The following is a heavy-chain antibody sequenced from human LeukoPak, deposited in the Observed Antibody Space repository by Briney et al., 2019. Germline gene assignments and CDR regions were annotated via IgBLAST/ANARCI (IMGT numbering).Heavy chain of an antibody. D-gene: IGHD3-22*01. J-gene: IGHJ4*02. Sequence: SETLSPTCTVSGGSIGGYFWTWIRQAPGKGLEWIGHIYYSGNTNYDPSLKNRVSISVDTSKNQISLKLTSVTSADTAKYYCARVRDYYYDNCGYYDYWGQGTLVTVSS. CDR3: ARVRDYYYDNCGYYDY. V-gene: IGHV4-59*01. CDR1: GGSIGGYF. CDR2: IYYSGNT.